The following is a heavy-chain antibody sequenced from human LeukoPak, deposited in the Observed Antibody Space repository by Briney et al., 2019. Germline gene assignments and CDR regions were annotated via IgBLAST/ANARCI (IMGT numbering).Heavy chain of an antibody. V-gene: IGHV1-8*02. CDR3: ARGRRGLQQN. D-gene: IGHD4-11*01. J-gene: IGHJ4*02. CDR2: MNPNSGNT. CDR1: GYTFTSNH. Sequence: ASVKVSCKASGYTFTSNHIHWVRQAPGQGLEWMGWMNPNSGNTGYAQKFQGRVTMTRNTSISTAYMELSSLRSEDTAVYYCARGRRGLQQNWGQGTLVTVSS.